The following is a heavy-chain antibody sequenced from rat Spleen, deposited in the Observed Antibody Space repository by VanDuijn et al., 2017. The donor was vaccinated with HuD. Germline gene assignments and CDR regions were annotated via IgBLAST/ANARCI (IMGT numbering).Heavy chain of an antibody. D-gene: IGHD1-1*01. J-gene: IGHJ2*01. CDR1: GFTFSNYG. Sequence: EVQLVESGGGLVQPGRSLKLSCAASGFTFSNYGMHWIRQAPTKGLEWVASISPSGGSTYYRDSVKGRFTISRDNAKSTLYLQMDSLRSEDTATYYCATRLQWSYYFDYWGQGVMVTVSS. CDR3: ATRLQWSYYFDY. CDR2: ISPSGGST. V-gene: IGHV5-19*01.